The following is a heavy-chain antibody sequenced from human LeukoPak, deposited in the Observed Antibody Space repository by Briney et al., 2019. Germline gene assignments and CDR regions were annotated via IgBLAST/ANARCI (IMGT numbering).Heavy chain of an antibody. J-gene: IGHJ5*02. CDR2: IYYRGST. CDR1: GGSFSGYY. D-gene: IGHD3-3*01. V-gene: IGHV4-59*01. Sequence: PSETLSLTCAVYGGSFSGYYWSWIRQPPGKGLEWIGYIYYRGSTNYNPSLKSRVTISVDTSKNQFSLKLSSVTAADTAIYYCARNTRSWFDPWGQGTLVTVSS. CDR3: ARNTRSWFDP.